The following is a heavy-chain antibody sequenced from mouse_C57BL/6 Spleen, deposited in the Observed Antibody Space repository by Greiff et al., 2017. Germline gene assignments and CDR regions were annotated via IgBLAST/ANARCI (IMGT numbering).Heavy chain of an antibody. CDR1: GYAFSSSW. CDR3: ARSDYYGSIDY. Sequence: QVQLQQSGPELVKPGASVKISCKASGYAFSSSWMNWVKQRPGKGLEWIGRIYPGDGDTNYNGKFKGKATLTADKSSSKAYMQLSSLTSEDSAVYFCARSDYYGSIDYWGQGTTLTVSS. D-gene: IGHD1-1*01. J-gene: IGHJ2*01. V-gene: IGHV1-82*01. CDR2: IYPGDGDT.